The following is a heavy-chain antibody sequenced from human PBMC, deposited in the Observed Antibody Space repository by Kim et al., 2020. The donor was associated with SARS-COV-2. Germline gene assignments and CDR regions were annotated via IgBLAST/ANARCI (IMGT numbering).Heavy chain of an antibody. CDR2: IDPSDSYT. CDR1: GYSFTSYW. Sequence: GESLKISCKGSGYSFTSYWISWVRQMPGKGLEWMGRIDPSDSYTSYSPSFQGHVTISADKSISTAYLQWSSLKASDSAMYYCVRRTDAWDMLDLWGQGTLVTVSS. CDR3: VRRTDAWDMLDL. V-gene: IGHV5-10-1*01. J-gene: IGHJ5*02. D-gene: IGHD2-8*01.